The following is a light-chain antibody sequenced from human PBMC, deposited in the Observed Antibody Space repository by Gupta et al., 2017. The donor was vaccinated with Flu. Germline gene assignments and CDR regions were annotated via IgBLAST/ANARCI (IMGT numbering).Light chain of an antibody. CDR2: GAS. CDR1: QSVSSSY. Sequence: EVVLTKSPGTLSLSPGERATLPCRASQSVSSSYLAWYQQNPGQAPRLLLYGASSRATGIPDSFSGSGSGTDFTLTISRLEPEDFAVYYCQQYGSSLRTFGGGTKVEIK. J-gene: IGKJ4*01. V-gene: IGKV3-20*01. CDR3: QQYGSSLRT.